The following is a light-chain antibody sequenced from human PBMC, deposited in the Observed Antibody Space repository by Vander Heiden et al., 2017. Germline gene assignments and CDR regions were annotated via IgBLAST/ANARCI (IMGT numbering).Light chain of an antibody. CDR2: GAS. CDR1: QSVSSSY. V-gene: IGKV3-20*01. CDR3: QQNSSSSIT. Sequence: LYLKPSQSVSSSYFACHQQTPGQPPRLLIDGASSGATSIPERCSGGGSGADFTITSSRLEQEDSAVYYCQQNSSSSITFGQGTRLEIK. J-gene: IGKJ5*01.